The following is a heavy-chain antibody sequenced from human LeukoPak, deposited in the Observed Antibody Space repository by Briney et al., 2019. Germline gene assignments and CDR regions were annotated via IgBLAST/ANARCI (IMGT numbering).Heavy chain of an antibody. J-gene: IGHJ5*02. CDR3: ARGHHDSSGYYNWFDP. D-gene: IGHD3-22*01. V-gene: IGHV4-59*01. CDR2: IYYSGST. Sequence: PSETLSLTCTVSGGSISSYYWSWIRQPPGKGLEWIGYIYYSGSTNYNPSLKSRVTISVDTSKNQFSLKLSSVTAADTAVYYCARGHHDSSGYYNWFDPWGQGTPGHRLL. CDR1: GGSISSYY.